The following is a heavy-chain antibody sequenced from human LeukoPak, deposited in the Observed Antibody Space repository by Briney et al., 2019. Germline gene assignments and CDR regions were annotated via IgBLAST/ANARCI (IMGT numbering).Heavy chain of an antibody. J-gene: IGHJ4*02. CDR3: ARVMDTAIYGGFDY. V-gene: IGHV3-30*04. Sequence: GRSLRLSCAASGFTFSSYAMHWVRQAPGKGLEWVAVISYDGSNKYYADSVKGRFTISRDNSKNTLYLQMNSLRAEDTAVYYCARVMDTAIYGGFDYWGQGTLVTVSS. D-gene: IGHD5-18*01. CDR1: GFTFSSYA. CDR2: ISYDGSNK.